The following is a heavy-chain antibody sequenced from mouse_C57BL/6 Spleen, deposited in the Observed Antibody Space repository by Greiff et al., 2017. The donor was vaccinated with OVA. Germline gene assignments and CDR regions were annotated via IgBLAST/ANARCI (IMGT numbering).Heavy chain of an antibody. CDR2: IHPNSGST. Sequence: VQLQQPGAELVKPGASVKLSCKASGYTFTSYWMHWVKQRPGQGLEWIGMIHPNSGSTNYNEKFKSKATLTVDKSSSTAYMQLSSLTSEDSAVYDCARPYYSNYAYAMDYWGQGTSVTVSS. D-gene: IGHD2-5*01. J-gene: IGHJ4*01. CDR3: ARPYYSNYAYAMDY. CDR1: GYTFTSYW. V-gene: IGHV1-64*01.